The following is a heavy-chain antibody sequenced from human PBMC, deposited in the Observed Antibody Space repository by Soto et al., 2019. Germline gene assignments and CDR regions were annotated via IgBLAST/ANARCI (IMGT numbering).Heavy chain of an antibody. J-gene: IGHJ4*02. V-gene: IGHV3-33*01. CDR1: GFTFSNYA. CDR3: ARGGAGRYMYYFDY. D-gene: IGHD1-26*01. Sequence: QVQLLESGGGVVQPGRSLGLSCTASGFTFSNYAMHWVRQAPGKGLEWVAVVWYDGGNKYYADSVKGRFTISRDNSDNILYLQMNSPRVEDTAVYYCARGGAGRYMYYFDYWGQGTLVTVSS. CDR2: VWYDGGNK.